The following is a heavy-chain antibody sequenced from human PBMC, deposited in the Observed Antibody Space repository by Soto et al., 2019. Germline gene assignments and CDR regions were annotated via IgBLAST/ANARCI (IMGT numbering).Heavy chain of an antibody. V-gene: IGHV3-23*01. J-gene: IGHJ4*02. CDR1: GFTFRSYG. CDR3: AKRELGDK. Sequence: EVQLLESGGRFLQPGGSLRLSCAASGFTFRSYGMSWVRQAPGKGLEWISAISDNGGRTDYADSVKGRFTISRDNSKNTLFLQMNSLTAEGTAVYYCAKRELGDKWGQGTLVTVS. D-gene: IGHD3-3*02. CDR2: ISDNGGRT.